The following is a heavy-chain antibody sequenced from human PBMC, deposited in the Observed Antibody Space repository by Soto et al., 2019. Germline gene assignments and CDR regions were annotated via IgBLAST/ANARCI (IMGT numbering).Heavy chain of an antibody. CDR2: INPSGGST. Sequence: ASVKVSCKASGYTFTSYYMHWVRQAPGQGLEWMGIINPSGGSTSYAQKFQGRVTMTRDTSTSTVYMELSSLRSEDTAVYYCARALDAFGVVIGYYYYGMDVCGQGTTVTVCS. CDR1: GYTFTSYY. V-gene: IGHV1-46*01. J-gene: IGHJ6*02. CDR3: ARALDAFGVVIGYYYYGMDV. D-gene: IGHD3-3*01.